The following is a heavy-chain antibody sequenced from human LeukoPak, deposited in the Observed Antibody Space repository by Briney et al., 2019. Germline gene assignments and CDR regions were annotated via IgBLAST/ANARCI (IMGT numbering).Heavy chain of an antibody. V-gene: IGHV4-34*01. Sequence: SETLSLTCTVSGGSISSYYWSWIRQPPGKGLEWIGEINHSGSTNYNPSLKSRVTISVDTSKNQFSLKLSSVTAADTAVYYCARGVVATMGKYYFDYWGQGTLVTVSS. CDR2: INHSGST. D-gene: IGHD5-12*01. CDR3: ARGVVATMGKYYFDY. CDR1: GGSISSYY. J-gene: IGHJ4*02.